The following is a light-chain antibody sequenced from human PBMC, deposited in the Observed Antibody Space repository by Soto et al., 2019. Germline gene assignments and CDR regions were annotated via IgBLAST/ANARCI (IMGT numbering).Light chain of an antibody. CDR2: EVS. CDR1: SSDVGRYNY. Sequence: QSVLTQLASVSGSPGQSMTISCTGASSDVGRYNYVSWYQLHPGKAPKLIIYEVSNRPSGVSNRFSGSKSGNTASLTISGLRAEDEADYYCNSYTSSTAYVFGTGTKVTVL. V-gene: IGLV2-14*01. J-gene: IGLJ1*01. CDR3: NSYTSSTAYV.